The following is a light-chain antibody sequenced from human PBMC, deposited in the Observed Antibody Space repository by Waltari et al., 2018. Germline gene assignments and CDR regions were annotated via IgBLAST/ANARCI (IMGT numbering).Light chain of an antibody. Sequence: QAALTQPASVSGSPGQSITISCTGSNSDVGNYNLVSWYQKHPGKAPKLIIYEVTNRPEGISDCFSCFKTVNTASLTIFWLQAEDEADYYCCSYAGSLIWVFGGRTELTVL. CDR2: EVT. J-gene: IGLJ3*02. CDR1: NSDVGNYNL. V-gene: IGLV2-23*02. CDR3: CSYAGSLIWV.